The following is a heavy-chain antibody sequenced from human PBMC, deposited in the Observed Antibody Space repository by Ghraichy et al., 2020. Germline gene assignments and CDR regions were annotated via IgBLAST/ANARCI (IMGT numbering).Heavy chain of an antibody. Sequence: GESLNISCKGSGYSFTNYWIGWVRQKPGKGLEWMGIIYPGDSDTRYSPSFQGQVTISADKSISTAYLQWSSLKASDTAMYYCASAVQSRGYSSGLDYWGQGTLVTVSS. J-gene: IGHJ4*02. CDR3: ASAVQSRGYSSGLDY. CDR2: IYPGDSDT. CDR1: GYSFTNYW. V-gene: IGHV5-51*01. D-gene: IGHD6-19*01.